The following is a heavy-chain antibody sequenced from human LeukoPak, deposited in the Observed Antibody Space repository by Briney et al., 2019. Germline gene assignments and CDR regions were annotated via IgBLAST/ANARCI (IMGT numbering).Heavy chain of an antibody. V-gene: IGHV3-48*03. Sequence: PGGSLRLSCAASGFTFSSYEMNWGRQAPGKGLEGVSYISSSGSTIYYADSVKGRFTISRDNAKNSLYLQMNSLRAADTAVYYCARRWVPAAMGYWGQGTLVTVSS. CDR1: GFTFSSYE. CDR2: ISSSGSTI. J-gene: IGHJ4*02. D-gene: IGHD2-2*01. CDR3: ARRWVPAAMGY.